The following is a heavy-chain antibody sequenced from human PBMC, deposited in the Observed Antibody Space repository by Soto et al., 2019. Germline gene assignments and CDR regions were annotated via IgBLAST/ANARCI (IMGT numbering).Heavy chain of an antibody. V-gene: IGHV4-34*02. Sequence: QVHLQQWGAGLLKPSETLSLTCGVYGGSLRGSYWSWIRQPPGKALEWLGKVTHSGSTTFNPSLKSRVSVSVDTSDNQFSLKLTSVTAADTAVYYCARGHIPVYGPVPDYFDSWVQGTLVTVSS. CDR1: GGSLRGSY. J-gene: IGHJ4*02. CDR3: ARGHIPVYGPVPDYFDS. CDR2: VTHSGST. D-gene: IGHD2-21*01.